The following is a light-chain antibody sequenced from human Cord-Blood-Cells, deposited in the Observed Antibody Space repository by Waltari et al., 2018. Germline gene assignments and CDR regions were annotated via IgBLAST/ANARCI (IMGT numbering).Light chain of an antibody. CDR3: QQYNSYRT. CDR1: QRISSW. J-gene: IGKJ1*01. Sequence: DIQMTQSPSTLSASVGDRVTITCRASQRISSWLAWYQQKPGKAPKLLIYKASSLESGGPSRFSGSGSGTEFTLTISSLQPDDFATYYCQQYNSYRTFGQGTKVEIK. CDR2: KAS. V-gene: IGKV1-5*03.